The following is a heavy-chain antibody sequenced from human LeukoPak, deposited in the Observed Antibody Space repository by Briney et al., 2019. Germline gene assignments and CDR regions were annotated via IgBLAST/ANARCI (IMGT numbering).Heavy chain of an antibody. CDR2: IYTGGST. Sequence: GGSLRLSCAASGFTVSSNYMSWVRQAPGKGLEWVSVIYTGGSTYYADSVKGRFTISRDNSKNTLYLQMNSLRAEDTAVYYCAKCYSSSWYWFDPWGQGTLVTVSS. CDR1: GFTVSSNY. D-gene: IGHD6-13*01. CDR3: AKCYSSSWYWFDP. J-gene: IGHJ5*02. V-gene: IGHV3-66*01.